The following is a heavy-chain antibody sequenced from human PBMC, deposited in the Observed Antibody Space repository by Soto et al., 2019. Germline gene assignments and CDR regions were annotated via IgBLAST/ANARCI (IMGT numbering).Heavy chain of an antibody. CDR1: GFTFSDYF. CDR3: ARGGFGEFSYDDGLDV. J-gene: IGHJ6*02. V-gene: IGHV3-11*01. CDR2: ISGIGSTV. D-gene: IGHD3-10*01. Sequence: QVQLVESGGGLVKPGGSLRLSCAASGFTFSDYFMSWIRQAPGKWLEWLSYISGIGSTVYSADSLNGRFTISRDNAMNSLSMHMNSGSAAVTAVYYGARGGFGEFSYDDGLDVWVQGTTVTVSS.